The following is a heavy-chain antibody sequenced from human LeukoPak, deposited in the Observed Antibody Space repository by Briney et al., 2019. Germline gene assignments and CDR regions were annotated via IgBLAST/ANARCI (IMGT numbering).Heavy chain of an antibody. Sequence: PGGSLRLSCAASGFTVSSNYMSWVRQAPGKGLEWVSVIYSGGSTYYADSVKGRFTISRDNSKNTLYLQMNSLRAEDTAVYYCARDSRVATNYYYYGMDVWGQGTTVTVSS. V-gene: IGHV3-66*01. CDR2: IYSGGST. J-gene: IGHJ6*02. CDR3: ARDSRVATNYYYYGMDV. D-gene: IGHD5-12*01. CDR1: GFTVSSNY.